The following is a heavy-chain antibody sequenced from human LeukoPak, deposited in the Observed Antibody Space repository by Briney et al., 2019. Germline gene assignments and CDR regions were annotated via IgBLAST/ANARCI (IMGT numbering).Heavy chain of an antibody. CDR1: GFTFSSYA. CDR2: ISSNGGST. V-gene: IGHV3-64*01. J-gene: IGHJ5*02. CDR3: ARSVTMVRGVTSWNWFDP. Sequence: PGGSLRLSCAASGFTFSSYAMHWVRQAPGKGLEYVSAISSNGGSTYYANSVKGRFTISRDNSKNTLYLQMGSLRAEDMALYYCARSVTMVRGVTSWNWFDPWGQGTLVTVSS. D-gene: IGHD3-10*01.